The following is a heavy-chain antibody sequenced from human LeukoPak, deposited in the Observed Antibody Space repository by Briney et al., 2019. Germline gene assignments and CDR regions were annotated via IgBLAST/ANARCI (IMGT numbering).Heavy chain of an antibody. Sequence: PGGSLRLSCAASGFTFSSYAMHWVRQAPGKGLEWVAVISYDGSNKYYADSVKGRFTISRDNSKNTLYLQMNSLRAEDTAVYYCARGGAADRAIDYWGQGTLVTVSS. J-gene: IGHJ4*02. CDR3: ARGGAADRAIDY. V-gene: IGHV3-30-3*01. D-gene: IGHD6-13*01. CDR1: GFTFSSYA. CDR2: ISYDGSNK.